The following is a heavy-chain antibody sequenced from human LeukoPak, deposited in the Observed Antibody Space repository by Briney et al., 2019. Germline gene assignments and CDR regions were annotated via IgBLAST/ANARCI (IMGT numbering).Heavy chain of an antibody. V-gene: IGHV1-2*02. J-gene: IGHJ4*02. D-gene: IGHD2-2*01. CDR1: GYTFTGYY. Sequence: GASVKVSCKASGYTFTGYYMHWVRQAPGQGLEWMGWINPNSGGTNYAQKFQGRVTMTRDTSISTAYMELSRLRSDDTAVHYCARITCSSTSCPIDYWGQGTLVTVSS. CDR2: INPNSGGT. CDR3: ARITCSSTSCPIDY.